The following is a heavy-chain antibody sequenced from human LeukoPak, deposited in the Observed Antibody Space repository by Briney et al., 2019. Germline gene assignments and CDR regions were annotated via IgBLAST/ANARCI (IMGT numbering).Heavy chain of an antibody. D-gene: IGHD3-10*01. Sequence: SETLSLTCTVSGGSISSYYWSWIRRPPGKGLEWTGYIYATGSTNYNPSLKSRVTISVDTSKNQFSLSLRSVTAADTAVYYCARHGSVRSPLGPWGQGTLVTVSS. CDR2: IYATGST. V-gene: IGHV4-4*09. CDR1: GGSISSYY. J-gene: IGHJ5*02. CDR3: ARHGSVRSPLGP.